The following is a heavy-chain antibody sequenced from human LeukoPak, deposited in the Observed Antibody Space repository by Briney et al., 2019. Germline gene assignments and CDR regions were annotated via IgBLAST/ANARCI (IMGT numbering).Heavy chain of an antibody. CDR1: AFTFTSSA. V-gene: IGHV1-58*01. CDR2: IVVGSGNT. Sequence: GTSVKVSCKASAFTFTSSAVQWVRQARGQRLEWIGWIVVGSGNTNYAQKFQERVTITRDMSTSTAYMELSSLRSEDTAVYYCAAAPDQYYYDSSGYQAGAFDIWGQGTMVTVSS. D-gene: IGHD3-22*01. CDR3: AAAPDQYYYDSSGYQAGAFDI. J-gene: IGHJ3*02.